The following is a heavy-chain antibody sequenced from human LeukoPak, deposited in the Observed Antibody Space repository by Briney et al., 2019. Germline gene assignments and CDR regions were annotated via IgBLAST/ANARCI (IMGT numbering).Heavy chain of an antibody. CDR3: ARDPGPIDY. D-gene: IGHD2/OR15-2a*01. CDR2: ISSSTYI. CDR1: GFTLSSYS. J-gene: IGHJ4*02. V-gene: IGHV3-21*01. Sequence: GGPVRLSCAASGFTLSSYSVIWVRQAPGKGLEGVSYISSSTYIHYADSVQGRFTISRDNTKNSLLLQMNSLRAKDTAVYYCARDPGPIDYWGQGTLVTVSS.